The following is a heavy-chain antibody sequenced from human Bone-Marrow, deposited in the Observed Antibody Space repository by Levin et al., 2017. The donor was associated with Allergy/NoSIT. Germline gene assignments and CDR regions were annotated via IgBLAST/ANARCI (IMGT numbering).Heavy chain of an antibody. V-gene: IGHV2-5*02. CDR1: GFSLSTSGVG. Sequence: SGPTLVKPTQTLTLTCTFSGFSLSTSGVGVGWIRQPPGKALEWLALIYWDDDKRYSPSLKTRLTITKDTSKNQVALTMTNMDFVDTATYYCAHSVSSRGWKYNWFDPWGQGTLVTVSS. D-gene: IGHD6-19*01. J-gene: IGHJ5*02. CDR2: IYWDDDK. CDR3: AHSVSSRGWKYNWFDP.